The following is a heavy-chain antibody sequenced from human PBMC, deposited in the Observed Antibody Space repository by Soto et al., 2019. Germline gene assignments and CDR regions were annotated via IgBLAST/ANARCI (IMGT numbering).Heavy chain of an antibody. D-gene: IGHD3-3*01. J-gene: IGHJ6*02. V-gene: IGHV3-74*01. Sequence: SLRLSCAASGFTFSSYWMHWVRQAPGKGLVWVSRINSDGSSTSYADSVKGRFTISRDNAKNTLYLQMNSLRAEDTAVYYCARVPLRFLEWFNDYYGMDVWGQGTTVTVSS. CDR2: INSDGSST. CDR1: GFTFSSYW. CDR3: ARVPLRFLEWFNDYYGMDV.